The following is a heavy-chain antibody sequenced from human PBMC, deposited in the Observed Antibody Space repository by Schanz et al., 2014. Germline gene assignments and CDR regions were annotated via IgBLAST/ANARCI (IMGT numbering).Heavy chain of an antibody. V-gene: IGHV1-8*01. CDR3: ARLRAGPFYLDF. D-gene: IGHD6-13*01. J-gene: IGHJ4*02. Sequence: QVQLVQSGAEVKKPGASVKVSCKASGYSLTSYDIGWVRQATGQGLEWMGLINPYSDKTVAPQKFQGRVTMARNTSISTAYMELSSLRSEDTAVYFCARLRAGPFYLDFWGQGTLVTVSS. CDR1: GYSLTSYD. CDR2: INPYSDKT.